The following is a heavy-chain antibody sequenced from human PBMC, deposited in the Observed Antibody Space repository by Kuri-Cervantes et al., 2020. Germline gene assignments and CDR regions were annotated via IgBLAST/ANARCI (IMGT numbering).Heavy chain of an antibody. D-gene: IGHD3-10*01. CDR1: GLIFNKFG. CDR3: AKDGGSYSDLDS. Sequence: GGSLRLSCEASGLIFNKFGMHWVRQAPGKGLEWVSFIRYDGSNQFYGDSVRGRFTISRDNSKNKVSLQMNRLRLEDTAVYYCAKDGGSYSDLDSWGQGTLVTVSS. CDR2: IRYDGSNQ. V-gene: IGHV3-30*02. J-gene: IGHJ4*02.